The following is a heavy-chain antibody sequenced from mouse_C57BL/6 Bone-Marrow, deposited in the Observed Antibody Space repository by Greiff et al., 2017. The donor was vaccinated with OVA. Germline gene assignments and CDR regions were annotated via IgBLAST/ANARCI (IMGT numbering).Heavy chain of an antibody. J-gene: IGHJ4*01. D-gene: IGHD1-1*01. CDR3: VSKGLGSSDAMDY. CDR2: IRRKSSNYAT. Sequence: EVQRVESGGGLVQPKGSLKLSCAASGFTFNTYAMHWVRQAPGKGLEWVARIRRKSSNYATYYADSVKDRFTISRDDSQSMLYLQINNLKTEETAMYYCVSKGLGSSDAMDYWGQGTSVTVSS. CDR1: GFTFNTYA. V-gene: IGHV10-3*01.